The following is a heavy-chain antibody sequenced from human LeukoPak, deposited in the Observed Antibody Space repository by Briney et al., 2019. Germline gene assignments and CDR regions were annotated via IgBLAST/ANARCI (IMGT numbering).Heavy chain of an antibody. Sequence: PGGSLRLSCAASGFTFSSYSMNWVRQAPGKGLEWVSYISSSSSTIYYADSVKGRFTISRDNAKNSLYLQMNSLRAEDTAVYDCAREEGGYSSSWLDYWGQGTLVTVSS. V-gene: IGHV3-48*04. D-gene: IGHD6-13*01. CDR1: GFTFSSYS. J-gene: IGHJ4*02. CDR3: AREEGGYSSSWLDY. CDR2: ISSSSSTI.